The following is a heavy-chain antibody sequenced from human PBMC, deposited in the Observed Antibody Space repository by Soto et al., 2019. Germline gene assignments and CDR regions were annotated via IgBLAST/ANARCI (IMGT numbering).Heavy chain of an antibody. CDR2: ISYSGST. V-gene: IGHV4-30-4*08. Sequence: SETLSLTCSVAGASIGSGDDYWTWSRQSPGKVVEWIGYISYSGSTFYNPSLRSRLTIALHTSKNYFSLKLNSVTAADTAVYYCAKYQPPEFDPWGQRIPVTVSS. CDR3: AKYQPPEFDP. D-gene: IGHD2-2*01. J-gene: IGHJ5*02. CDR1: GASIGSGDDY.